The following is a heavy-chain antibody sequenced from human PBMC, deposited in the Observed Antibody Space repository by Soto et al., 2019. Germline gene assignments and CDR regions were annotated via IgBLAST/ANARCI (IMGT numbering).Heavy chain of an antibody. Sequence: VQLLESGGGLVQPGGSLRLSCAASGFTFSSYAMSWVRQAPGKGLEWVSAISGSGGSTYYADSVTGRFTISRDNSKHTLYLQMNSLRAEDTAVYYCAKTPTVTISPFDYWGQGTLVTVSS. CDR1: GFTFSSYA. J-gene: IGHJ4*02. D-gene: IGHD4-17*01. CDR2: ISGSGGST. CDR3: AKTPTVTISPFDY. V-gene: IGHV3-23*01.